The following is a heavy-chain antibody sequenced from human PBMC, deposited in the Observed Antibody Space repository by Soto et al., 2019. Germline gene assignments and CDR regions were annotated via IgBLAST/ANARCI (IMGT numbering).Heavy chain of an antibody. CDR3: ARDSHPCITIFGVVICDYYYYGMDV. CDR1: GYTFTSYG. Sequence: ASVKVSCKASGYTFTSYGISWARQAPRQGLEWMGWISAYNGNTNYAQKLQGRVTMTTDTSTSTAYMELRSLRSDDTAVYYCARDSHPCITIFGVVICDYYYYGMDVWGQGTTVTVSS. V-gene: IGHV1-18*01. J-gene: IGHJ6*02. D-gene: IGHD3-3*01. CDR2: ISAYNGNT.